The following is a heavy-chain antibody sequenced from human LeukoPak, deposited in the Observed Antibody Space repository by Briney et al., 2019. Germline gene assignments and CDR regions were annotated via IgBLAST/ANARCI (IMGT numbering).Heavy chain of an antibody. D-gene: IGHD6-13*01. J-gene: IGHJ4*02. Sequence: GGTLRLSCAASGFTFSSYGMSWVRQAPGKGLEWVSAISGSGGSTYYADSVKGRFTISRDNSKNTLYLQMNSLRAEDTAVYYCAKDVFAAAGPYFDYWGQGTLVTVSP. CDR2: ISGSGGST. CDR3: AKDVFAAAGPYFDY. CDR1: GFTFSSYG. V-gene: IGHV3-23*01.